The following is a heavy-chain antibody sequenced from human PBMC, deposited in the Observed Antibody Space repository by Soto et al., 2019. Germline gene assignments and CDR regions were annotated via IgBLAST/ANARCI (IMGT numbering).Heavy chain of an antibody. J-gene: IGHJ5*02. D-gene: IGHD3-10*01. Sequence: QLQLQESGPGLVKPSETLSLTCTVSGGSISSSSYYWGWIRQPPGKGLEWIGSIYYSGSTYYNPSLKSRVTLSVDTSKNQFSLKLSSVTAADTAVYYCARLPTTRITMVRGVKSWGQGTLVTVSS. V-gene: IGHV4-39*01. CDR2: IYYSGST. CDR1: GGSISSSSYY. CDR3: ARLPTTRITMVRGVKS.